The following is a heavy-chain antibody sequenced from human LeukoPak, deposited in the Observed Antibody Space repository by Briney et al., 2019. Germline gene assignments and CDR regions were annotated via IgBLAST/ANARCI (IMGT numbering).Heavy chain of an antibody. Sequence: GASVKVSCKASGYTFTSYGISWVRQAPGQGLEWLGGISAYNGNTNYAQKLQGRVTMTTDTSTSTAYMELRSLRSDDTAVYYCARDPAVAAPFWFDPSGQGTLVTVSS. J-gene: IGHJ5*02. CDR2: ISAYNGNT. CDR1: GYTFTSYG. D-gene: IGHD6-19*01. CDR3: ARDPAVAAPFWFDP. V-gene: IGHV1-18*01.